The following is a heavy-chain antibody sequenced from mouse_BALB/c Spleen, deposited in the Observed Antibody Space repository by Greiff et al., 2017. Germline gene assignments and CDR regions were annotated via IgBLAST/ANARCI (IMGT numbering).Heavy chain of an antibody. CDR1: GYSFTGYY. CDR3: ARDRYGSSYDYAMDY. D-gene: IGHD1-1*01. Sequence: EVQLQQSGPELVKPGASVKISCKASGYSFTGYYMHWVKQSHVKSLEWIGRINPYNGATSYNQNFKDKASLTVDKSSSTAYMELHSLTSEDSAVYYCARDRYGSSYDYAMDYWGQGTSVTVSS. CDR2: INPYNGAT. V-gene: IGHV1-31*01. J-gene: IGHJ4*01.